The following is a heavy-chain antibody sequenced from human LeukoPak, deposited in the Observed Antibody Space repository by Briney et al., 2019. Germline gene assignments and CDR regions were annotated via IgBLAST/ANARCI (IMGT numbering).Heavy chain of an antibody. D-gene: IGHD3-3*01. CDR3: ARVALRGYDFWSGSAYAFDI. V-gene: IGHV1-46*01. Sequence: ASVKVSCKASGYTFTSYYMHWVRQAPGQGLEWMGIINPSGGSTSYAQKFQGRVTMTTDTSTSTAYMELRSLRSDDTAVYYCARVALRGYDFWSGSAYAFDIWGQGTMVTVSS. CDR1: GYTFTSYY. J-gene: IGHJ3*02. CDR2: INPSGGST.